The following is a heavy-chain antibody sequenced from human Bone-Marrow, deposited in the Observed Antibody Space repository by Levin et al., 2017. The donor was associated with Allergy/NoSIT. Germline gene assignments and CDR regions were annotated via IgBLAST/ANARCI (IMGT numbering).Heavy chain of an antibody. CDR1: QGAISNFF. Sequence: SETLSLTCTITQGAISNFFWSWIRQSPGKGLEWIAYISSTGDTDHNPSLKGRVTISVDTSKNQFSLNLTSVTAADTAVYYCARSMGWLQFENWGQGTLVTVSS. D-gene: IGHD5-24*01. CDR2: ISSTGDT. J-gene: IGHJ4*02. V-gene: IGHV4-4*08. CDR3: ARSMGWLQFEN.